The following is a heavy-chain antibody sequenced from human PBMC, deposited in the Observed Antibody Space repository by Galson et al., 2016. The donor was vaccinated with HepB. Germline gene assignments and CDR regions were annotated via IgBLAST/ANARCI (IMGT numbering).Heavy chain of an antibody. Sequence: SLRLSCAASGLTFSDHYMDWVRQAPGKGLEWVAVISYDGSDKYYADSVKGRFTISRDNSKNTLYLQMNSLRAEDTAVYYCASSDYDILTGYYNVPYWGQGTLVTVSS. CDR1: GLTFSDHY. V-gene: IGHV3-30*04. J-gene: IGHJ4*02. D-gene: IGHD3-9*01. CDR2: ISYDGSDK. CDR3: ASSDYDILTGYYNVPY.